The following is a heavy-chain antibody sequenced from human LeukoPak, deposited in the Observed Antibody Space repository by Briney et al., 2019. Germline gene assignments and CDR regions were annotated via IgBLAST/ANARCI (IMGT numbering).Heavy chain of an antibody. J-gene: IGHJ4*02. V-gene: IGHV4-34*01. CDR1: GGSFSGYY. CDR2: INHSGSA. CDR3: ARWQFILVDDSSGYYSH. D-gene: IGHD3-22*01. Sequence: SETLSLTCAVYGGSFSGYYWSWIRQPPGKGLEWIGEINHSGSANYNPSLKSRVTISVDTSKNQFSLKLSSVTAADTAVYYCARWQFILVDDSSGYYSHWGQGTLVTVSS.